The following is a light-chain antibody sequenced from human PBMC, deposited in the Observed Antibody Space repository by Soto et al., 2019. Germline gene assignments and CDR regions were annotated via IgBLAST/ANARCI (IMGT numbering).Light chain of an antibody. CDR1: QSVSSSY. J-gene: IGKJ1*01. CDR2: GAS. Sequence: EIVLTQSPGTLSLSPGERATLSCRASQSVSSSYLAWYQQKPGQAPRLLIYGASSMATGIPDRFSGSGSGTDFTLTISRLEPEDFAVYYCQQYGGSPWTFGQGTKVEIK. CDR3: QQYGGSPWT. V-gene: IGKV3-20*01.